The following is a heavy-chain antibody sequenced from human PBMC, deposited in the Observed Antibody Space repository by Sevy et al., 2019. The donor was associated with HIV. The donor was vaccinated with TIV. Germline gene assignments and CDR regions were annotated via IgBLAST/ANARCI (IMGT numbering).Heavy chain of an antibody. Sequence: GGSLRLSCAASGFTFSSYAMHWVRQAPGKGLEWVAVISYDGSNKYYADSVKGRFTISRDNSKNTLYLQMNSLRAEGTAVYYCSGSGWYGDYYYYGMDVWGQGTTVTVSS. D-gene: IGHD6-19*01. CDR1: GFTFSSYA. V-gene: IGHV3-30-3*01. J-gene: IGHJ6*02. CDR3: SGSGWYGDYYYYGMDV. CDR2: ISYDGSNK.